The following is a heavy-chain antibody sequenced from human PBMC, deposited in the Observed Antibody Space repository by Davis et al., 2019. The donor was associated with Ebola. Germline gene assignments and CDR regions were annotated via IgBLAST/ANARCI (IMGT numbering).Heavy chain of an antibody. CDR2: INHSGST. J-gene: IGHJ5*02. V-gene: IGHV4-34*01. Sequence: MPSETLSLTCAVYGGSFSGYYWSWIRQPPGKGLEWIGEINHSGSTNYNPSLKSRVTISVDTSKNQFSLKLSSVTAADTAVYYCARGMGYGGLDPWGQGTLVTVSP. CDR3: ARGMGYGGLDP. CDR1: GGSFSGYY. D-gene: IGHD4-23*01.